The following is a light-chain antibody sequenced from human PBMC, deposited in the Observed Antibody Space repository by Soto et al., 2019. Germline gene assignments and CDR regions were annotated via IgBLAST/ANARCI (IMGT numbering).Light chain of an antibody. V-gene: IGLV1-51*01. CDR3: GAWDSSLNVLV. CDR2: DND. CDR1: SPNIGNNY. J-gene: IGLJ3*02. Sequence: QSVLTQPPSVSAAPGQKVTISCTGSSPNIGNNYVSWYQQLPGTAPKLLIYDNDKRPSGIPGRFSGSKSGTSATLGIIGLQTGDEADYYCGAWDSSLNVLVFGGGTNVTVL.